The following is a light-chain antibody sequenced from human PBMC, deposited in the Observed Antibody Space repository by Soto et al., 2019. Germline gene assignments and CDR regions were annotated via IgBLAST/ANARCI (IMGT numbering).Light chain of an antibody. CDR3: QQYKSFSLT. J-gene: IGKJ4*01. V-gene: IGKV1-5*03. CDR1: QSINNW. CDR2: KTS. Sequence: DIQMTQSSSTLSASVGDRVTITCRASQSINNWLAWYQQKPGKAPKLLIYKTSDLEGGVPSRFSGSGSGTEFSLTISSLQPDDFATYYCQQYKSFSLTFGGGTRVEVK.